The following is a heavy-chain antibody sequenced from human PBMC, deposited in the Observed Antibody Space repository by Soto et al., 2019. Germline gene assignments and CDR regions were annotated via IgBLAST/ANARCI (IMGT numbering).Heavy chain of an antibody. CDR2: IIPIFGTA. CDR3: ASDSGYSSGVPDY. D-gene: IGHD6-19*01. CDR1: GGTFSSYA. J-gene: IGHJ4*02. Sequence: SVKVSCKASGGTFSSYAISWVRQAPGQGLEWMGGIIPIFGTANYAQKFQGRVTITADKSTSTAYMELSSLRSEDTAVYYCASDSGYSSGVPDYWGQGTLVTVSS. V-gene: IGHV1-69*06.